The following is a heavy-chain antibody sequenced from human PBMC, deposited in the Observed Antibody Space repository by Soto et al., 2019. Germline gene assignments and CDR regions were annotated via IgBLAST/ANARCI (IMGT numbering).Heavy chain of an antibody. V-gene: IGHV3-33*01. J-gene: IGHJ3*02. CDR1: GFTFSSYG. Sequence: QVQLVESGGGVVQPGRSLRLSCAASGFTFSSYGMHWVRQAPGKGMEWVAVIWYDGSNKYYADSVKGLFTISRDNSKNTLYLQMNSLRAEDTAVYYCARDHPMTTAFDIWGQGTMVTFSS. CDR2: IWYDGSNK. CDR3: ARDHPMTTAFDI. D-gene: IGHD4-17*01.